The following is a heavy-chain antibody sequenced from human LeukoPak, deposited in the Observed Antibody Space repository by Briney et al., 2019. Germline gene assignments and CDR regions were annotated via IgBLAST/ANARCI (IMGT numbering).Heavy chain of an antibody. CDR1: GGSISSGGYY. D-gene: IGHD3-3*01. CDR2: IYHSGST. J-gene: IGHJ6*03. Sequence: SQTLSLTCTVSGGSISSGGYYWSWIRQPPGKGLEWIGYIYHSGSTYYNPSLKSRVTISVDRSKNQFSLKLSSVTAADTAVYYCARGEPYYDSHMDVWGKGTTVTVSS. V-gene: IGHV4-30-2*01. CDR3: ARGEPYYDSHMDV.